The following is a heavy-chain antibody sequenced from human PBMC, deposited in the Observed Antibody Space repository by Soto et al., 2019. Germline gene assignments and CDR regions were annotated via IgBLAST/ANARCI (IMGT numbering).Heavy chain of an antibody. V-gene: IGHV3-33*01. CDR1: GFTFSTYG. Sequence: QVQLVESGGGVVQPGKSLRLSCTASGFTFSTYGMHWVCQAPGKGLEWVAVIWYDGSNKYHGDSLKGRFTISRDNSKNTLYLQMNNLRAEDTAVYYCGRDGALGDTAVVDSWGQGTLVTVSS. D-gene: IGHD5-18*01. J-gene: IGHJ4*02. CDR3: GRDGALGDTAVVDS. CDR2: IWYDGSNK.